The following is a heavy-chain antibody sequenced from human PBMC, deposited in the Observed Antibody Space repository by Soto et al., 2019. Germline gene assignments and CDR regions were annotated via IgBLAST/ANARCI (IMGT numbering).Heavy chain of an antibody. D-gene: IGHD6-19*01. Sequence: QVQLVQSGAEVKKHGASVKVSCKASGYTVTSYGSRWVRQAPGQGLEWMGWINAYNGNTSYAQKLQGRVTMTTDTSTSTVYMALRSLRSDDTAVYYCARDPVAGTYFDYWGQGALVTVSS. CDR3: ARDPVAGTYFDY. V-gene: IGHV1-18*01. J-gene: IGHJ4*02. CDR2: INAYNGNT. CDR1: GYTVTSYG.